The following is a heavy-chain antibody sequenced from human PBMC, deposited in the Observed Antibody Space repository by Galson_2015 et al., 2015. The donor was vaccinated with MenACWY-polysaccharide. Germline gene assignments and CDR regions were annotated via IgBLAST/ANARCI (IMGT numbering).Heavy chain of an antibody. CDR2: IHYDGTGN. CDR3: AWSHVVVVTAIQDTNSFDI. D-gene: IGHD2-21*02. J-gene: IGHJ3*02. V-gene: IGHV3-30*02. CDR1: GFTFSRYG. Sequence: SLRLSCAASGFTFSRYGMHWVRQAPGKGLEWVAFIHYDGTGNYYADSVKGRFIISRDNSKNTLYLQMNSLRAEDTAVYYCAWSHVVVVTAIQDTNSFDIWGQGTMVTVSS.